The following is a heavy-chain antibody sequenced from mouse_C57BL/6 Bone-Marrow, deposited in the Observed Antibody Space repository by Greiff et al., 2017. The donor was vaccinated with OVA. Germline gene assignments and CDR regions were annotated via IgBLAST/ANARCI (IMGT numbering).Heavy chain of an antibody. CDR3: TVGGY. CDR2: IRLKSDNYAT. J-gene: IGHJ2*01. Sequence: EVQRVESGGGLVQPGGSMKLSCVASGFTFSNYWMNWVRQSPEKGLEWVAQIRLKSDNYATHYAEAVKGRFTISRDDSKSSVYLQMNNLRAEDTGIYYCTVGGYWGQGTTLTVSS. CDR1: GFTFSNYW. D-gene: IGHD3-3*01. V-gene: IGHV6-3*01.